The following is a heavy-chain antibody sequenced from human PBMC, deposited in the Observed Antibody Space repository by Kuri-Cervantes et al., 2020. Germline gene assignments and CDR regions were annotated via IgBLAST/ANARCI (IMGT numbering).Heavy chain of an antibody. CDR1: GFTFSSYD. V-gene: IGHV3-23*01. Sequence: GGSLRLSCAASGFTFSSYDMSWIRQAPGKGLEWVSAISGSGGSTYYAYLVNGRFTISRYNYKNTLYLQMNSLRAEDAAVYYCAKSGATTYYDFWSGYYRGFGYWGQGTLVTVSS. CDR2: ISGSGGST. J-gene: IGHJ4*02. CDR3: AKSGATTYYDFWSGYYRGFGY. D-gene: IGHD3-3*01.